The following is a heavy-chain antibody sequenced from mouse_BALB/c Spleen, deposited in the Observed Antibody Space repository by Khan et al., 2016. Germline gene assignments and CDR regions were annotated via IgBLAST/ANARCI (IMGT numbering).Heavy chain of an antibody. V-gene: IGHV14-3*02. Sequence: VQLQQSGAELVKSGATVKMSCTASGLNIKDNDMHWLKQGPEKGLEWIGRIDTPNGKTKYDAKFQGKATISAETSANTAYLQLSSLKSEDTAVSYCASMAGKWGQGTTLTVSS. CDR3: ASMAGK. CDR1: GLNIKDND. CDR2: IDTPNGKT. J-gene: IGHJ2*01.